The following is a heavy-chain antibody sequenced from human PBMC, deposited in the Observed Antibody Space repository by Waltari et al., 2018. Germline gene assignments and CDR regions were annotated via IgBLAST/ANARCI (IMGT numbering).Heavy chain of an antibody. CDR3: ARVTRTSVVAIGYFQH. CDR2: IYHSGST. J-gene: IGHJ1*01. CDR1: GYSISSGYY. Sequence: QVQLQESGPGLVKPSETLSLPCAVSGYSISSGYYWGGLRPPPGKGLEWIGSIYHSGSTYYNPSLKSRVTISVDTSKNQFSLKLSSVTAADTAVYYCARVTRTSVVAIGYFQHWGQGTLVTVSS. D-gene: IGHD5-12*01. V-gene: IGHV4-38-2*01.